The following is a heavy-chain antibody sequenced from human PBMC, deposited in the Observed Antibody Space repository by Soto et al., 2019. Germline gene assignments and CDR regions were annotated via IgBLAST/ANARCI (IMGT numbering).Heavy chain of an antibody. CDR3: TRHEGGAAADRPLDY. D-gene: IGHD6-13*01. CDR1: GGSIRSSTYY. J-gene: IGHJ4*02. Sequence: SETLSLSCTVSGGSIRSSTYYWGWIRQPPGKGLEWIGSIYYSGSTRYNPSLKSRVTMSVDTSTNQFSLKLNSVTAADTAVYNCTRHEGGAAADRPLDYWGQGTLVTVSS. V-gene: IGHV4-39*01. CDR2: IYYSGST.